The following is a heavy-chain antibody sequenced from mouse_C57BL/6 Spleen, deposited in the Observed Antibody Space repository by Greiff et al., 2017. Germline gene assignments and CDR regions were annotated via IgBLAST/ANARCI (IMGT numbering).Heavy chain of an antibody. CDR2: IYPGSGNT. D-gene: IGHD2-5*01. J-gene: IGHJ2*01. CDR3: ARAYYSNYFDY. V-gene: IGHV1-66*01. Sequence: LMESGPELVKPGASVKISCKASGYSFTSYYIHWVKQRPGQGLEWIGWIYPGSGNTKYNEKFKGKATLTADTSSSTAYMQLSSLTSEDSAVYYCARAYYSNYFDYWGQGTTLTVSS. CDR1: GYSFTSYY.